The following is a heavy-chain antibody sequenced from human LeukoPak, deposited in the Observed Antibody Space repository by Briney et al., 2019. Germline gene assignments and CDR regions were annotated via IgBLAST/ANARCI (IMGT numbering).Heavy chain of an antibody. V-gene: IGHV1-46*03. J-gene: IGHJ3*02. CDR3: ACVVRGAFDI. Sequence: GASVKVSCKASGFTFTSYYMHWVRQAPGQGLEWMGIITPSGGSTSYPQKFQGRVTMTRDTSTSTVYMELSSLRSEDTAVYYCACVVRGAFDIWGQGTLVTVSS. D-gene: IGHD2-21*01. CDR2: ITPSGGST. CDR1: GFTFTSYY.